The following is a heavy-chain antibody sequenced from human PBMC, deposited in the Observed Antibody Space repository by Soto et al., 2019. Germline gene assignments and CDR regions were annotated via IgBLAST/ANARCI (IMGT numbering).Heavy chain of an antibody. J-gene: IGHJ4*02. V-gene: IGHV4-39*07. CDR3: ARNVDTAVIDGPYFDY. D-gene: IGHD5-18*01. CDR2: VYYSGST. Sequence: SSETLSLTCTVSGGSVSSSSYYWGWVRQPPGKGLEWIGSVYYSGSTYYNPSLKSRVAISVDTSQNQFSLKLTSVTAADTAVYFCARNVDTAVIDGPYFDYWGQGIQVTVSS. CDR1: GGSVSSSSYY.